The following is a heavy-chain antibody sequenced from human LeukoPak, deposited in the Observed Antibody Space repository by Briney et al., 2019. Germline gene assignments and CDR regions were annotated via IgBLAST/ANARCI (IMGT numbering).Heavy chain of an antibody. J-gene: IGHJ3*02. Sequence: ASVKVSCKTPGGTFSSYAISWVRQAPAQGLEWMGRIIPIFHTTNYAQKFQGRVTITTDESTSTAYMELSSLRSEDTAVYYCARDNRGKNAFDIWGQGTMVTVSS. V-gene: IGHV1-69*05. CDR1: GGTFSSYA. D-gene: IGHD1-14*01. CDR3: ARDNRGKNAFDI. CDR2: IIPIFHTT.